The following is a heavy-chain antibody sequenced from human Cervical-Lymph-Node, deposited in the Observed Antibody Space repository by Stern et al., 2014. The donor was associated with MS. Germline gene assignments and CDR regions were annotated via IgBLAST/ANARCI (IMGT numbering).Heavy chain of an antibody. Sequence: QVQLMQSGAEVKKPGASVTVSCKASGYTFINFYLHWVRQAPGQGLEWMGIITPSGGSKNYAEKFQVRVTMTRDTSTSTVYMELSSLRSEDTAVYYCARPRTAARRDAFDIWGQGTMVTVSS. CDR1: GYTFINFY. CDR3: ARPRTAARRDAFDI. D-gene: IGHD6-6*01. V-gene: IGHV1-46*01. CDR2: ITPSGGSK. J-gene: IGHJ3*02.